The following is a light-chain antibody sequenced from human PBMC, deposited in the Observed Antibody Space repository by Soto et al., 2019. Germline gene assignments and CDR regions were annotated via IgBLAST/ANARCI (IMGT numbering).Light chain of an antibody. J-gene: IGLJ1*01. Sequence: QSVLTQPASVSGSPGQSITISCTGTSSDVGGYNYVSWYQQHPGKAPKLMIYDVSNRPSGVSNRFSGSKSGNTASLTISRLQAEDEADYYCSSYTSSLYVFGTGTKVTVL. CDR2: DVS. CDR3: SSYTSSLYV. V-gene: IGLV2-14*01. CDR1: SSDVGGYNY.